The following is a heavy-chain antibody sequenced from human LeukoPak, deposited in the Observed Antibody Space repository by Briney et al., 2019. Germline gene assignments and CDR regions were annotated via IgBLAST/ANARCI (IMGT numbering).Heavy chain of an antibody. J-gene: IGHJ4*02. CDR1: GGSISSYY. CDR2: IYYSGST. D-gene: IGHD1-26*01. CDR3: ARTHSGSFGPFDY. V-gene: IGHV4-39*01. Sequence: KPSETLSLTCTVSGGSISSYYWGWIRQPPGKGLEWIGSIYYSGSTYYNPSLKSRVTISVDTSKNQFSLKLSSVTAADTAVYYCARTHSGSFGPFDYWGQGTLVTVSS.